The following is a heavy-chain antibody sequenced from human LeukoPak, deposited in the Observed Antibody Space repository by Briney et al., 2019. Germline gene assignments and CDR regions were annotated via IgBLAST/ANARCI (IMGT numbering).Heavy chain of an antibody. J-gene: IGHJ4*02. Sequence: SETLSLTCTVSGGSISSSSYYWGWIRQPPGKGLEWIGSIYYSGSTYYNPSLKSRVTISVDTSKNQFSLKLSSVTAADTAVYYCARDGDSSGGGVDYWGQGTLVTVSS. CDR2: IYYSGST. CDR1: GGSISSSSYY. D-gene: IGHD3-16*01. CDR3: ARDGDSSGGGVDY. V-gene: IGHV4-39*07.